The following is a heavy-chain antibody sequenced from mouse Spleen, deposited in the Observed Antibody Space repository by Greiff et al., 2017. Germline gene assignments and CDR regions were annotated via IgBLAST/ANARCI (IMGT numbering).Heavy chain of an antibody. CDR1: GYTFTSYW. D-gene: IGHD2-5*01. Sequence: QVQLQQPGAELVKPGASVKLSCKASGYTFTSYWMHWVKQRPGQGLEWIGMIHPNSGSTNYNEKFKSKATLTVDKSSSTAYMQLSSLTSEDSAVYYCAREAYYSNRYYAMDYWGQGTSVTVSS. CDR3: AREAYYSNRYYAMDY. J-gene: IGHJ4*01. CDR2: IHPNSGST. V-gene: IGHV1-64*01.